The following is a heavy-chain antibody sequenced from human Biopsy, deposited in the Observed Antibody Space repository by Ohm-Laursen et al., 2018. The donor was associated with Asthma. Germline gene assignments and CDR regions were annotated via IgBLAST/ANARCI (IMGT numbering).Heavy chain of an antibody. CDR1: GGSVSSGSHY. Sequence: SETLSLTCTVSGGSVSSGSHYWSWIRQPPGKGLEWIGYISYSGSTNHNPSLKSRVTISVDTSKNQFSLKLSFVTAADTAVYYCARDFVDSAMDYFDYWGQGTLVTVSS. V-gene: IGHV4-61*01. CDR3: ARDFVDSAMDYFDY. D-gene: IGHD5-18*01. CDR2: ISYSGST. J-gene: IGHJ4*02.